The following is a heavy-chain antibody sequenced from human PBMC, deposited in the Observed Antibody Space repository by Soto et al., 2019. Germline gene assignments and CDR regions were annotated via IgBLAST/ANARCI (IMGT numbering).Heavy chain of an antibody. Sequence: SESVSLTCTVSVGSISSYYWSWIRQPPGKGLEWIGYIYSSGSTNYNPSLKSRVTISVDTSKNQFSLKLSSVTAADTAVYYCARGLAGRPLWTWGQGTLVTVSS. D-gene: IGHD6-6*01. J-gene: IGHJ5*02. V-gene: IGHV4-59*01. CDR1: VGSISSYY. CDR3: ARGLAGRPLWT. CDR2: IYSSGST.